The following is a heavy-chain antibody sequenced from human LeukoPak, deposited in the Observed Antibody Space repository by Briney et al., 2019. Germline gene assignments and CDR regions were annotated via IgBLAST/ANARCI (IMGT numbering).Heavy chain of an antibody. CDR2: ISGSSSTV. V-gene: IGHV3-48*01. J-gene: IGHJ6*02. D-gene: IGHD1-26*01. CDR1: GFTFNTYN. Sequence: GGSLRLSCAASGFTFNTYNMNWVRQAPGKGLQWVSYISGSSSTVFYSDSVRGRFTISRDNAKNSLYLQMNSLRAEDTAVYYCARDRRVDGMDVWGQGTTVIVSS. CDR3: ARDRRVDGMDV.